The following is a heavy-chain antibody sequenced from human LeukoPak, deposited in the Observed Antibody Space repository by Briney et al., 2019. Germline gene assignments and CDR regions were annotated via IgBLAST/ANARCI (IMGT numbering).Heavy chain of an antibody. Sequence: GGSLRLSCAASGFTFDDYAMHWVRQAPGKGLEWVSGISWNSGSIGYADSVKGRFTISRDNAKNSLYLQMNSLRAEDTALYYCAKDYDDSSGYWISAGTDYWGQGTLVTVSS. J-gene: IGHJ4*02. CDR2: ISWNSGSI. CDR1: GFTFDDYA. D-gene: IGHD3-22*01. V-gene: IGHV3-9*01. CDR3: AKDYDDSSGYWISAGTDY.